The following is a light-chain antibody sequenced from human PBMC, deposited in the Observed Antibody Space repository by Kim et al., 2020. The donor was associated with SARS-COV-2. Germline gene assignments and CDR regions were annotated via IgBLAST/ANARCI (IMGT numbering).Light chain of an antibody. CDR2: QDN. CDR1: DLGDQY. Sequence: SYELTQPPSVSVSPGQTASITCSVYDLGDQYVCWYQQKPGQSPVLVIYQDNKWPSGIPGRFSGSNSGNTATLTISGTQALDEAVYYCQAWDRGTSTWVFGGGTQLTVL. CDR3: QAWDRGTSTWV. J-gene: IGLJ3*02. V-gene: IGLV3-1*01.